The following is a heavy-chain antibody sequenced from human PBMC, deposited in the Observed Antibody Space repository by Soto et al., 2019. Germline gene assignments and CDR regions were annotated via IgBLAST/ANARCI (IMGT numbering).Heavy chain of an antibody. V-gene: IGHV3-30*18. CDR3: AKEGGYYYYGMDV. CDR1: GFTFSSYG. J-gene: IGHJ6*02. Sequence: QVQLVESGGGVVQPGRSLRLSCAASGFTFSSYGMHWVRQAPGKGLEWVAVISYDGSNKYYADSVKGRFTISRDNSMNTLYLQMNSLRAEDTAVYYCAKEGGYYYYGMDVWGQGTTVTVSS. D-gene: IGHD3-16*01. CDR2: ISYDGSNK.